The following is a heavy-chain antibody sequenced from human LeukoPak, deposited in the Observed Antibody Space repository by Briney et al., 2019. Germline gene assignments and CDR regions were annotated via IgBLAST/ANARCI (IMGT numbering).Heavy chain of an antibody. D-gene: IGHD2-2*01. Sequence: ASVKVSCKAAGYTFTSYGISWVRQAPGQGLEWXXXXXXYSGNTNYAQKLQGRVTMTSDTSTSTVYMELRSLRSDDTAVYYCARGGLYCSSTSCYGIEYWGQGTLVTVSS. CDR2: XXXYSGNT. V-gene: IGHV1-18*04. J-gene: IGHJ4*02. CDR1: GYTFTSYG. CDR3: ARGGLYCSSTSCYGIEY.